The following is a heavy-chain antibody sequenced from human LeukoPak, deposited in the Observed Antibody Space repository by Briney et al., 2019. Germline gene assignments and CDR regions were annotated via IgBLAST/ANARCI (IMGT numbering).Heavy chain of an antibody. J-gene: IGHJ4*02. CDR3: ARDQYYDYVSPGYFDY. CDR2: ISSSSSYI. V-gene: IGHV3-21*01. D-gene: IGHD3-16*01. Sequence: GGSLRLSCAASGFTFSSYSMNWVRQAPGKGLEWVSSISSSSSYIYYADSVKGRFTISRDNAKNSLYLQMNSLRAEDTAVYYRARDQYYDYVSPGYFDYWGQGTLVTVSS. CDR1: GFTFSSYS.